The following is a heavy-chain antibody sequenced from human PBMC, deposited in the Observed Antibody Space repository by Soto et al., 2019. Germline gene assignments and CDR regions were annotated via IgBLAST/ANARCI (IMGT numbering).Heavy chain of an antibody. J-gene: IGHJ3*02. CDR3: ARSYYYGSGSTGAFDI. CDR2: IYPGDSDT. V-gene: IGHV5-51*01. CDR1: GYSFTSYW. Sequence: ESLKISCKGSGYSFTSYWIGWVRQMPGKGLEWMGIIYPGDSDTRYSPSFQGQVTISADKSISTAYLQWSSLKASDTAMYYCARSYYYGSGSTGAFDIWGQGTMVTVSS. D-gene: IGHD3-10*01.